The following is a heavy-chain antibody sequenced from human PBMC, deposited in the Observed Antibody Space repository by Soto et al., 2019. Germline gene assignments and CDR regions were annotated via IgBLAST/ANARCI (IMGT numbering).Heavy chain of an antibody. J-gene: IGHJ4*02. V-gene: IGHV3-21*01. CDR1: GFTFSSYS. D-gene: IGHD6-19*01. Sequence: EVQLVESGGGLVKPGGSLRLSCAASGFTFSSYSMNWVRQSRGKGLELVSSISSSSSYIYYADSVKGRFTISRDNAKNSLYLQMNSLRSEDTAVYYCARDLGSSGRYFDYWGQGTLVTVSS. CDR2: ISSSSSYI. CDR3: ARDLGSSGRYFDY.